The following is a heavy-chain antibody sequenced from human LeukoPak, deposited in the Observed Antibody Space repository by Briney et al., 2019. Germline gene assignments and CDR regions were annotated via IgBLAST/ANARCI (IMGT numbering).Heavy chain of an antibody. D-gene: IGHD4-17*01. CDR1: GSTFRNHG. J-gene: IGHJ4*02. CDR2: IWYDGSNQ. V-gene: IGHV3-33*01. Sequence: PGGSLRFSCAASGSTFRNHGMHWIRQVPGKGLEWVAVIWYDGSNQNYADSVKGRFTISRDDSKNTAYLQMNSLETGDTAVYYCTSSYGDYVAVMWFWGQGTLVTVSS. CDR3: TSSYGDYVAVMWF.